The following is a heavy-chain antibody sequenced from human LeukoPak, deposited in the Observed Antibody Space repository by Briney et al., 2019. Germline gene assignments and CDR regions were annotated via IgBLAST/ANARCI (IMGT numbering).Heavy chain of an antibody. V-gene: IGHV1-46*01. Sequence: GASVKVSCKASGYTFTSYYMHWVRQAPGQGLEWMGIINPIGGSTSYAQKFQGRVTMTRDISTSTVYMELSSLRSEDTAVYYCARGTERDGSGWYIPEKWGQGTLVTVSS. CDR3: ARGTERDGSGWYIPEK. J-gene: IGHJ4*02. CDR2: INPIGGST. D-gene: IGHD6-19*01. CDR1: GYTFTSYY.